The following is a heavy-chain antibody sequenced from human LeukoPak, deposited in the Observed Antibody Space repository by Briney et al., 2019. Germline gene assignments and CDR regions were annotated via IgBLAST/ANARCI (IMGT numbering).Heavy chain of an antibody. D-gene: IGHD1-7*01. CDR1: GYTFTGYY. CDR2: ITTYNGNT. CDR3: ARYPLSYTSNWHYYFDY. J-gene: IGHJ4*02. Sequence: ASVKVSCKASGYTFTGYYMHWVRQAPGQGLEWMGWITTYNGNTNYAQKLQGRVTMTTDTSTSTAYVELRSLRSDDTAVYYCARYPLSYTSNWHYYFDYWGQGTLLTVSS. V-gene: IGHV1-18*04.